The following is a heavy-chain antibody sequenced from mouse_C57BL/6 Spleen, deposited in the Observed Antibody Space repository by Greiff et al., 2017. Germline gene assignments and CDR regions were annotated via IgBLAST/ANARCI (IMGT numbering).Heavy chain of an antibody. CDR3: ATYGNYARGYFDV. V-gene: IGHV1-52*01. D-gene: IGHD2-1*01. Sequence: QVQLQQPGAELVRPGSSVKLSCKASGYTFTSYWMHWVKQRPIQGLEWIGNIDPSDSETHYNQKFKDKATLTVDKSSSTAYMQLSSLTSEDSAVYYCATYGNYARGYFDVWGTGTTVTVSS. CDR2: IDPSDSET. CDR1: GYTFTSYW. J-gene: IGHJ1*03.